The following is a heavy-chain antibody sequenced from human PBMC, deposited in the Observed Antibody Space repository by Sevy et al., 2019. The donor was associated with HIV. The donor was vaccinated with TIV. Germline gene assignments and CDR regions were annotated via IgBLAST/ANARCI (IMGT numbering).Heavy chain of an antibody. Sequence: GSLRLSCAASGFTFSSYWMSWVRQAPGKGLEWVANIKQDGSEKYYVDSVKGRFTISRDNAKNQRYLQMNSLRAEDTAVYYCAGGGRGVIIYHWGQGTLVTVSS. V-gene: IGHV3-7*03. J-gene: IGHJ5*02. CDR3: AGGGRGVIIYH. CDR2: IKQDGSEK. CDR1: GFTFSSYW. D-gene: IGHD3-10*01.